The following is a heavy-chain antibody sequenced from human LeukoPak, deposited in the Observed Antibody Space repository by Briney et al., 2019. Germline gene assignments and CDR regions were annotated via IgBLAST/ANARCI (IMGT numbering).Heavy chain of an antibody. CDR3: ARVTGTWWADY. J-gene: IGHJ4*02. D-gene: IGHD2-8*02. CDR1: GFTFSNYW. CDR2: INSDGSNT. Sequence: PGGSLRLSCAASGFTFSNYWMHWVRHAPGKGLVWVSRINSDGSNTVYADFVKGRFTISRDNAKNTLYLQMNSLRDEDTAVYYCARVTGTWWADYWGQGTLVTVSS. V-gene: IGHV3-74*01.